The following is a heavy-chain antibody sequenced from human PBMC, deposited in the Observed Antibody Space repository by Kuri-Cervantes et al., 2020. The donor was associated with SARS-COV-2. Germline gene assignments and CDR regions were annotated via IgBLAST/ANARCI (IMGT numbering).Heavy chain of an antibody. D-gene: IGHD6-19*01. CDR3: AGGSSGRDY. Sequence: SCAISGDSVSSNSTAWSWIRQSPSRGLEWLGRTFYRSKWHNDYAVSVKGRITISPDTSKNQFSLRLNSVTPEDTAVYYCAGGSSGRDYWCQGTLVTVSS. CDR2: TFYRSKWHN. CDR1: GDSVSSNSTA. J-gene: IGHJ4*02. V-gene: IGHV6-1*01.